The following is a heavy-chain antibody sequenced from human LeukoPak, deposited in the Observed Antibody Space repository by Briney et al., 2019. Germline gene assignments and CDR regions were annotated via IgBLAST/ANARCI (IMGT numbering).Heavy chain of an antibody. CDR1: GFTFSDYY. D-gene: IGHD3-16*02. J-gene: IGHJ4*02. CDR3: ARMVGLGEVSPYFDY. Sequence: GSLRLSCAASGFTFSDYYMSWIRQAPGKGLEWVAYVYSSGRTNYNPSLKSRVTISVDTSKSQFSLKLSSVTAADTAVYYCARMVGLGEVSPYFDYWGQGTLVTVSS. V-gene: IGHV4-59*01. CDR2: VYSSGRT.